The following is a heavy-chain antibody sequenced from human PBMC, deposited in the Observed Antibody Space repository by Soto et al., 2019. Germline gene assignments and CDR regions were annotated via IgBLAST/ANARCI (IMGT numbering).Heavy chain of an antibody. CDR3: ARIQRISMIVVSKPYFDY. Sequence: QVTLKESGPVLVKPTETLTLTCTVSGFSLSNPRMGVSWIRQPPGKALEWLAHIFSNDEKSYSTSLKSRPTISRDTSKSQVVLTMTNMDPVDTATYYCARIQRISMIVVSKPYFDYWGQGALVTVSS. V-gene: IGHV2-26*01. CDR2: IFSNDEK. CDR1: GFSLSNPRMG. J-gene: IGHJ4*02. D-gene: IGHD3-22*01.